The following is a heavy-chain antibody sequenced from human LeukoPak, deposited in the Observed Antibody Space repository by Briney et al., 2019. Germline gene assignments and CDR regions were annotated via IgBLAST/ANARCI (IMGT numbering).Heavy chain of an antibody. Sequence: SETLSLTCTVSGGSISTSNYYWRWIRQPAGKGLEWIGRIYTSGSTNYNPSLKSRVTISGDTSKNQFSLRLSSVTAADTAVYYCARASYSYDINGWVPFDYWGQGTLVTVSS. CDR3: ARASYSYDINGWVPFDY. CDR2: IYTSGST. J-gene: IGHJ4*02. CDR1: GGSISTSNYY. D-gene: IGHD3-22*01. V-gene: IGHV4-61*02.